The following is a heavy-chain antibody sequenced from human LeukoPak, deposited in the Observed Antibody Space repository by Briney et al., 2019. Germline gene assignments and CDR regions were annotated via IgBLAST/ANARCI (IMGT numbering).Heavy chain of an antibody. V-gene: IGHV1-3*01. CDR2: INAGNGNT. J-gene: IGHJ4*02. CDR1: GYTFTSYA. Sequence: GASVKVSCKASGYTFTSYAIHWVRQAPGQRLEWMGWINAGNGNTKYSQKFQGRVTITRDTSASTAYMELSSLRSEDTVVYFCARGIWFGESPFVYWGQGTLVIVS. D-gene: IGHD3-10*01. CDR3: ARGIWFGESPFVY.